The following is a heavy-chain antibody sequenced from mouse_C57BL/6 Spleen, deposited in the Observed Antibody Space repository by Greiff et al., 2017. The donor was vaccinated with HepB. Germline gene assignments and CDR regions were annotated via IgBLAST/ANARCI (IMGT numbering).Heavy chain of an antibody. D-gene: IGHD2-5*01. CDR2: INPSTGGT. J-gene: IGHJ4*01. CDR3: ARPYSNYGGYYAMDY. CDR1: GYSFTGYY. Sequence: VQLQQSGPELVKPGASVKISCKASGYSFTGYYMNWVKQSPEKSLEWIGEINPSTGGTTYNQKFKAKATLTVDKSSSTAYMQLKSLTSEDSAVYYCARPYSNYGGYYAMDYWGQGTSVTVSS. V-gene: IGHV1-42*01.